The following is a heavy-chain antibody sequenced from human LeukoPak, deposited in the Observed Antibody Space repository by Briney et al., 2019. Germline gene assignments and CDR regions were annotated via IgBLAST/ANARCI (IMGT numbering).Heavy chain of an antibody. Sequence: SETLSLTCAVYGGSFSGYYWSWIRQPPGKGLEWIGEINHSGSTNYNPSLKGRVTISVDTSKNQFSLKLSSVTAADTAVYYCARLRYCTNGVCPWGQGTLVTVSS. J-gene: IGHJ5*02. D-gene: IGHD2-8*01. V-gene: IGHV4-34*01. CDR1: GGSFSGYY. CDR3: ARLRYCTNGVCP. CDR2: INHSGST.